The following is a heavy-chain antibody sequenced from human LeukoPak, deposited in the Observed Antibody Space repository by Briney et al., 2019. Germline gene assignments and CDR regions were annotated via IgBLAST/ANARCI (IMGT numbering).Heavy chain of an antibody. CDR2: IQHDGTKT. Sequence: TGGSLRLSCAASGFTFSSSGMHWVRQAPGRGLEWVAFIQHDGTKTYYADSVKGRFTIPRDSSENTLYLQMNILRTDDTAVYYCAKGAFVRLGELSPHWGQGTLVTVSS. D-gene: IGHD3-16*02. CDR1: GFTFSSSG. CDR3: AKGAFVRLGELSPH. J-gene: IGHJ4*02. V-gene: IGHV3-30*02.